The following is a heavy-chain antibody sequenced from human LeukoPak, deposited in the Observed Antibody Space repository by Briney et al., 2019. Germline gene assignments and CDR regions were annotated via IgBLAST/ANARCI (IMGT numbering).Heavy chain of an antibody. Sequence: GGSLRLSCAASGLTFSDYAMSWVRQAPGQGLEWVSGISGSAQRTYYADSVKGRFTISRDNFKRTLYLEMNSLRAEDTAVYYCAKRYVANTGPIDYWGQGTMVTVSS. CDR2: ISGSAQRT. D-gene: IGHD3-16*01. CDR1: GLTFSDYA. CDR3: AKRYVANTGPIDY. J-gene: IGHJ4*02. V-gene: IGHV3-23*01.